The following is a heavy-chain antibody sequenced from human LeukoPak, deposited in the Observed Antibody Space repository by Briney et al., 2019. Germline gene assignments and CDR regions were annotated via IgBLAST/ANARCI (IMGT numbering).Heavy chain of an antibody. CDR2: VNHRGST. CDR1: GGSFSDYY. V-gene: IGHV4-34*01. D-gene: IGHD3-10*01. J-gene: IGHJ4*02. CDR3: ARHRVPYYYGSGSYRGTYFDY. Sequence: SETLSLTCAVYGGSFSDYYWTWIRQPPGKGLEWIGEVNHRGSTSYNPSLKSRVSISVDTSKNQFSLRLSSVTAADTAVYYCARHRVPYYYGSGSYRGTYFDYWGQGTLVTVSS.